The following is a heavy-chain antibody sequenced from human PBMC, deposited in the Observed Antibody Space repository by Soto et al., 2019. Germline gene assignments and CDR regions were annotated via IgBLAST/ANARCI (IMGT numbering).Heavy chain of an antibody. CDR3: SRNPGSGTFDI. D-gene: IGHD3-10*01. CDR1: GFTFGDYA. Sequence: GGSLRLSCTGSGFTFGDYAMSWFRQAPGKGLEWVGFIRSKSYGGTTEYAASVKGRFIISRDDSKSIAYLQMNSLKTGDTAVYYCSRNPGSGTFDIWGQGTMVTVSS. J-gene: IGHJ3*02. V-gene: IGHV3-49*03. CDR2: IRSKSYGGTT.